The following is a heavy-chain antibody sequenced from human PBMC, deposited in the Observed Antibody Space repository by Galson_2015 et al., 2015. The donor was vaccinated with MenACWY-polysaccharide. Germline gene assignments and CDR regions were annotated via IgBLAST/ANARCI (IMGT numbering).Heavy chain of an antibody. CDR3: AREGSRIVFHALDT. CDR1: TVTFRGSG. Sequence: SLRLSCAASTVTFRGSGMHWARQAPGKGLEWVAVIQYDAVYKQYLDSVKGRFSVSRDNSKSTLYLEMNNLRAEDTALYYCAREGSRIVFHALDTWGQGTMVIVSS. CDR2: IQYDAVYK. D-gene: IGHD3-10*02. V-gene: IGHV3-33*01. J-gene: IGHJ3*02.